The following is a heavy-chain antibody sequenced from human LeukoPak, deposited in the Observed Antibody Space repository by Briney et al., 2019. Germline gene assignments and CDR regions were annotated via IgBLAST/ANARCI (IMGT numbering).Heavy chain of an antibody. V-gene: IGHV1-2*02. J-gene: IGHJ5*02. CDR2: IIPIFGTA. CDR1: GYTFTGYY. CDR3: ARDNSVGDIAWWFDP. D-gene: IGHD3-16*02. Sequence: ASVKVSCKASGYTFTGYYMHWVRQAPGQGLEWMGGIIPIFGTANCAQKFQGRVTMTRDMSTTTDYMELSSLRSEDTAVYYCARDNSVGDIAWWFDPWGQGTLVTVSS.